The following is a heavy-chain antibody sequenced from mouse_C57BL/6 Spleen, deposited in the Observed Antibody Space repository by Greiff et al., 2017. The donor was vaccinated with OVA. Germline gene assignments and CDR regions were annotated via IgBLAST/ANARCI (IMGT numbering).Heavy chain of an antibody. CDR2: IYPGDGDT. D-gene: IGHD1-1*01. CDR1: GYAFSSYW. Sequence: VKLVESGAELVKPGASVKISCKASGYAFSSYWMNWVKQRPGKGLEWIGQIYPGDGDTNYNGKFKGKATLTADKSSSTAYMQLSSLTSEDSAVYFCARLYYYNAMDYWGQGTSVTVSS. V-gene: IGHV1-80*01. J-gene: IGHJ4*01. CDR3: ARLYYYNAMDY.